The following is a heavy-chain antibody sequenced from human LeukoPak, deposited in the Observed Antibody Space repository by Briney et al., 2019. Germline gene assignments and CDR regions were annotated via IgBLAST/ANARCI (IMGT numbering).Heavy chain of an antibody. J-gene: IGHJ4*02. CDR1: GASLSSHY. D-gene: IGHD4-17*01. V-gene: IGHV4-59*11. CDR2: IYHSGTT. CDR3: AAEYEYGDHDY. Sequence: SETLSLTCTVSGASLSSHYWYWIRQSPGKGLEWIGYIYHSGTTKYNRSLKSRVTISADTSKSQFSLTVSSVTAADTAVYYCAAEYEYGDHDYWGQGTLVTVSS.